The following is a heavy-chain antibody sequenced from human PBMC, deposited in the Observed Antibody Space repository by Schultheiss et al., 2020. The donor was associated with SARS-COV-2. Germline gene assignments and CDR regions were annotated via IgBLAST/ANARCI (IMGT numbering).Heavy chain of an antibody. D-gene: IGHD3-16*02. J-gene: IGHJ6*02. CDR1: GGSISSYY. Sequence: SQTLSLTCTVSGGSISSYYWSWIRQPPGKGLEWIGYIYYSGSTNYNPSLKSRVTISVDTSKNQFSLKLSSVTAADTAVYYCARGETGLRLGELSLFLYYYYGMDVWGQGTTVTVSS. CDR3: ARGETGLRLGELSLFLYYYYGMDV. V-gene: IGHV4-59*12. CDR2: IYYSGST.